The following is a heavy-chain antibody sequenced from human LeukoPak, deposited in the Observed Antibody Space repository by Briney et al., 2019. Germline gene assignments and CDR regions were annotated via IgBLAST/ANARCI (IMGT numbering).Heavy chain of an antibody. Sequence: GSLRLSCAGSEFTFSSYSMNWVRQAPGKGLEWVSSISGSSSDIYYADSVKGRFTISRDNAKNSLHLQMKSLRAEDTAVYYCARRGYHDYSGFDYWGQGTLVTVSS. CDR1: EFTFSSYS. CDR3: ARRGYHDYSGFDY. D-gene: IGHD1-26*01. CDR2: ISGSSSDI. V-gene: IGHV3-21*01. J-gene: IGHJ4*02.